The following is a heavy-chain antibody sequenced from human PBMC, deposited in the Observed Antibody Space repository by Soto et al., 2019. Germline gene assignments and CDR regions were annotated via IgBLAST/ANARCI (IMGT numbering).Heavy chain of an antibody. D-gene: IGHD3-22*01. V-gene: IGHV1-8*02. J-gene: IGHJ4*02. CDR1: GGTFSSYA. Sequence: ASVKVSCKASGGTFSSYAINWVRQATGQGLEWMGWMNPNSGNTGYAQKFQGRVTMTRNTSISTAYMELSSLRSEDTAVYYCARGRGRFGSSGYSSLPYWGQGTLVTVSS. CDR2: MNPNSGNT. CDR3: ARGRGRFGSSGYSSLPY.